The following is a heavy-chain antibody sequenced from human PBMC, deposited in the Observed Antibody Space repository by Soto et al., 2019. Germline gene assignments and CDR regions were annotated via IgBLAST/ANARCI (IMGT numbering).Heavy chain of an antibody. J-gene: IGHJ4*02. CDR3: ARVHYYGSGTYDYYFDY. V-gene: IGHV3-33*01. CDR1: GFTFSSYG. D-gene: IGHD3-10*01. CDR2: IWYDGSNK. Sequence: GGSLRLSCAASGFTFSSYGMNWVRQAPGKGLEWVAVIWYDGSNKDYADSVKGRFNISRDNSKNTLYLQMNSLRAEDTAVYFCARVHYYGSGTYDYYFDYWGQGTLVTVSS.